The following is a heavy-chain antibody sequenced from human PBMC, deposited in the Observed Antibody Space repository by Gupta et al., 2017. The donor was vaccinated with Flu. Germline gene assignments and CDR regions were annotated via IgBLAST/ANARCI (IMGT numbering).Heavy chain of an antibody. Sequence: QVQLVQSGAEVKKPGSSVKVSCKASGGSFSNHAISWVRQAPGQGLEWMGGIIPIFGTADYAQKFQGRVKITADKSTTTAYMELSSLRYEDTALYYCASGGKGYCSGGSCDPLVLYYYYGMDVCAQVTTVT. CDR3: ASGGKGYCSGGSCDPLVLYYYYGMDV. V-gene: IGHV1-69*06. CDR2: IIPIFGTA. CDR1: GGSFSNHA. D-gene: IGHD2-15*01. J-gene: IGHJ6*02.